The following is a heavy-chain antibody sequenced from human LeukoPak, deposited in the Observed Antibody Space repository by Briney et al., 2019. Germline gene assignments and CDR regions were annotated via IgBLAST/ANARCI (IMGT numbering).Heavy chain of an antibody. CDR3: ASVYKYGMDV. CDR1: GYTFTSYG. Sequence: ASVKVSCKASGYTFTSYGISWVRQAPGQGLEWMGWISPYNGNTNYAEKLQGRVTMTTDTSTSTAYMELRSLRSDDTAVYYCASVYKYGMDVWGQRTTVIVSS. CDR2: ISPYNGNT. J-gene: IGHJ6*02. V-gene: IGHV1-18*01.